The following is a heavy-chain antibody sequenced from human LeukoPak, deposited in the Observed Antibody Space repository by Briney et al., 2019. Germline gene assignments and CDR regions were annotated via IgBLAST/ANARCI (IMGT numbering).Heavy chain of an antibody. Sequence: SETLSLTCTVSGDSISSSSSYWGWIRQPPGKGLEWIGSIFYSGSTYYNPSLKSQVTISIVASKNQFSLKLSSVTAADTAVYYCASTSGYSIIGYWGQGTLVTVSS. CDR2: IFYSGST. J-gene: IGHJ4*02. CDR1: GDSISSSSSY. V-gene: IGHV4-39*01. CDR3: ASTSGYSIIGY. D-gene: IGHD6-13*01.